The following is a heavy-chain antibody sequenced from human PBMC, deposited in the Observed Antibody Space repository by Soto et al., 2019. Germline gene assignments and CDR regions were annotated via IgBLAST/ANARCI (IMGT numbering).Heavy chain of an antibody. V-gene: IGHV1-18*01. Sequence: QVQLVQSGAEVKKPGASVELYCKTSGYTFTNFDISWVRQAPGQGLEWMGWISTYNGDTDYAQNLQGRVTMTTETSTSTACMELRSLRSDDTAMYYCARGWELAYWGQGTLVTVSS. CDR3: ARGWELAY. D-gene: IGHD1-26*01. CDR2: ISTYNGDT. J-gene: IGHJ4*02. CDR1: GYTFTNFD.